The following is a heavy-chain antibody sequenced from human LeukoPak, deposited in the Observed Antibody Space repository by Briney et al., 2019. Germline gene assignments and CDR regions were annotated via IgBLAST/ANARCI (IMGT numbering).Heavy chain of an antibody. V-gene: IGHV3-21*01. CDR1: GFTFSSYS. CDR2: ISSSSSYI. D-gene: IGHD5-18*01. Sequence: PGGSLRLSCAASGFTFSSYSMNWVRQAPGKGLEWVSSISSSSSYIYYADSVKGRLTISRDNAKNSLYLQMNSLRAEDTAVYYCARTLWIQLWPTWPEPDYWGQGTLVTVSS. J-gene: IGHJ4*02. CDR3: ARTLWIQLWPTWPEPDY.